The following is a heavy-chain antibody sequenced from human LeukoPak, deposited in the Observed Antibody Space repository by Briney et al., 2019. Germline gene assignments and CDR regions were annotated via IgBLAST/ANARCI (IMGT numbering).Heavy chain of an antibody. CDR2: ISGSGGST. CDR3: AKVYWSIGYYDSSGPFDY. D-gene: IGHD3-22*01. J-gene: IGHJ4*02. Sequence: PGGSLRLSCAASGFTFSSYGMSWVRQAPGKGLEWVSAISGSGGSTYYADSVKGRFTISRDNSKNTLYLQMNSLRAEDTAVYYCAKVYWSIGYYDSSGPFDYWGQGTLVTVSS. CDR1: GFTFSSYG. V-gene: IGHV3-23*01.